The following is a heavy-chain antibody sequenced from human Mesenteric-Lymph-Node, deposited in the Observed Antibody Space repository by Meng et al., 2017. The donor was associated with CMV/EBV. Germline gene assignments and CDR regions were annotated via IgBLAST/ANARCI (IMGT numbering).Heavy chain of an antibody. CDR1: GFIFSSYW. D-gene: IGHD2-2*01. CDR3: ARDSSWFDP. CDR2: IRQDGSEK. V-gene: IGHV3-7*01. Sequence: GESLKISCAASGFIFSSYWMSWVRQAPGKGLEWVANIRQDGSEKYYVDSLKGRFTISRDNAKNLVYLQINSLRVEDTAVYYCARDSSWFDPWGQGTLVTVSS. J-gene: IGHJ5*02.